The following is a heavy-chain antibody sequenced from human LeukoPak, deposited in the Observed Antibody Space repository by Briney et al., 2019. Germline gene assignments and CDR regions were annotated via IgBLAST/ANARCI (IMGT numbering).Heavy chain of an antibody. D-gene: IGHD6-13*01. J-gene: IGHJ6*02. CDR3: ARGRGAAANYYYYYGMDV. CDR2: INHSGST. Sequence: SETLSLTCTVSGYSISSGYYWGWIRQPPGKGLEWIGEINHSGSTNYNPSLKSRVTISVDTSKNQFSLKLSSVTAADTAVYYCARGRGAAANYYYYYGMDVWGQGTTVTVSS. CDR1: GYSISSGYY. V-gene: IGHV4-38-2*02.